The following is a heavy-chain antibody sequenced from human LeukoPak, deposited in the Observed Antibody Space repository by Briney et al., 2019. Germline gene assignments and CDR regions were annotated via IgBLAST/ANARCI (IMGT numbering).Heavy chain of an antibody. CDR1: GFTFSSDY. V-gene: IGHV3-66*01. J-gene: IGHJ5*02. CDR2: ISSGGST. CDR3: ARSSVNYYDSSNWFDP. Sequence: GGSLRLSCAASGFTFSSDYMGWVRQAPEKGLEWVSLISSGGSTYYADSLKGRFTISGDNAKNSLYLQMNSLRAEDTAVYYCARSSVNYYDSSNWFDPWGQGTLVTVSS. D-gene: IGHD3-22*01.